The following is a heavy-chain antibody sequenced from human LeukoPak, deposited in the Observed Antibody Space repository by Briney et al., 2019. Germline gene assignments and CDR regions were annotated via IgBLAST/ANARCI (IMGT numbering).Heavy chain of an antibody. D-gene: IGHD3/OR15-3a*01. Sequence: SETLSLTCTVSVGSINTVNYYWAWIRQSPGKGLEWIGSSYFGGSIYYNPSLESRVSISVDTSKNQFSLKLRSVTATDTALYYCARQKYDFWSGLFPNYFDSWGQGTWVTVSS. V-gene: IGHV4-39*01. CDR3: ARQKYDFWSGLFPNYFDS. J-gene: IGHJ4*02. CDR2: SYFGGSI. CDR1: VGSINTVNYY.